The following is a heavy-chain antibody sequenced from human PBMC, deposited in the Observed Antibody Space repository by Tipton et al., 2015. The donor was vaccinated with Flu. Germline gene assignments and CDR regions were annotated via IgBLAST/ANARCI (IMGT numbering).Heavy chain of an antibody. Sequence: TLSLTCAVSGDSISSDYFWGWIRQPPGKGLEWIATIHRSGSTNYNPSLKSRVTISVDTSKNQFSLEMRSVTAADTAVYYCARHTGDSVRGVIDYWGQGTLVTVSS. V-gene: IGHV4-38-2*01. J-gene: IGHJ4*02. D-gene: IGHD3-10*02. CDR2: IHRSGST. CDR3: ARHTGDSVRGVIDY. CDR1: GDSISSDYF.